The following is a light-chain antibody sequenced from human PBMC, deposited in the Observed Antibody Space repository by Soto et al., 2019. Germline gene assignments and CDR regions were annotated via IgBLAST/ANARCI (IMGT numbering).Light chain of an antibody. CDR3: CSFRGSYILGV. CDR1: SSDVGANNY. Sequence: QSALTQPRSVSGSPGQSVAISCTGTSSDVGANNYVSWYQQHPGKAPKLMIYDVSTRSSGVPDRFSGSKSGNTASLTVSGLQPEDEADYYCCSFRGSYILGVFGGGTQLTVL. V-gene: IGLV2-11*02. CDR2: DVS. J-gene: IGLJ2*01.